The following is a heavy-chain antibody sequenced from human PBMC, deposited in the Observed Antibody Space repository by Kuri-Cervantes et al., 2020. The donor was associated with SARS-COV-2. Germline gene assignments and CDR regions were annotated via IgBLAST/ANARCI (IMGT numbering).Heavy chain of an antibody. D-gene: IGHD3-3*01. Sequence: GESLKISCAASGFTFSSYSMNWVRQAPGKGLEWVAVISYDGSNKYYADSVKGRFTISRDNSKNTLYLQMNSLRAEDTAVYYCASELFGVVPEQDHQGDAFDIWGQGTMVTVSS. CDR3: ASELFGVVPEQDHQGDAFDI. J-gene: IGHJ3*02. CDR1: GFTFSSYS. V-gene: IGHV3-30*03. CDR2: ISYDGSNK.